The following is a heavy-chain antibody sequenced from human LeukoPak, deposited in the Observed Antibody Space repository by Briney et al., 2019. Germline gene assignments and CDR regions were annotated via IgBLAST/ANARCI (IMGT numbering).Heavy chain of an antibody. Sequence: PSETLSLTCAVYGGSLSGYYWSWNRQPPGRGLEWIGEINHSGSTNYNPSLKSRVTISVDTSKNQFSLKLNSVTAADTAMYYCARQWGRLGFDYWGQGTLVNVSS. CDR1: GGSLSGYY. D-gene: IGHD3-16*01. J-gene: IGHJ4*02. V-gene: IGHV4-34*01. CDR3: ARQWGRLGFDY. CDR2: INHSGST.